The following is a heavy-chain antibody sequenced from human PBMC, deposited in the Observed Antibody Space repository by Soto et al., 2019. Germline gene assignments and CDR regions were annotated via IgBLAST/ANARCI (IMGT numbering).Heavy chain of an antibody. J-gene: IGHJ6*02. CDR3: AKDGGGGSYGYYYGMDV. Sequence: GSLRLSCEASGFTFSAYCMTWVRQAPGKGLGWVSAISGSGGSTYYADAVKGRFTISRDNSKNTLYLQMKSLRAEDTAVYYCAKDGGGGSYGYYYGMDVWGQGTTVTVSS. CDR2: ISGSGGST. V-gene: IGHV3-23*01. D-gene: IGHD1-26*01. CDR1: GFTFSAYC.